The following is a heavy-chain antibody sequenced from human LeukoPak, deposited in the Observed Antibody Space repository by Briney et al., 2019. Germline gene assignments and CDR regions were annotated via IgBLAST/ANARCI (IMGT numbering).Heavy chain of an antibody. Sequence: GSSVKVSCKASGGTFSSYAISWVRQAPGQGLEWMGWINPNSGGTNYAQKFQGRVTMTRDTSISTAYMELSRLRSDDTAVYYCARPSIRFLEVLGWFDPWGQGTLVTVSS. J-gene: IGHJ5*02. CDR1: GGTFSSYA. D-gene: IGHD3-3*01. CDR3: ARPSIRFLEVLGWFDP. CDR2: INPNSGGT. V-gene: IGHV1-2*02.